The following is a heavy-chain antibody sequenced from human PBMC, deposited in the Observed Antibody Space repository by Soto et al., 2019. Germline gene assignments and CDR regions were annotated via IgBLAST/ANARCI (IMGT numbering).Heavy chain of an antibody. CDR2: VRSKADGGTT. Sequence: GGSLRLSCAASGFTFANAWMIWVRQAPGKGLEWVGRVRSKADGGTTDYAAPVKGRFTISRDDSENTLYLQMSSLKIDDTAVYYCRRDWDYPVLWGQGTLVTVS. J-gene: IGHJ4*02. CDR3: RRDWDYPVL. V-gene: IGHV3-15*01. D-gene: IGHD1-7*01. CDR1: GFTFANAW.